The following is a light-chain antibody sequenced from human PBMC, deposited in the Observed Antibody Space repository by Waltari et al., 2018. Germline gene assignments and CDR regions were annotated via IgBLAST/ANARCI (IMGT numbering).Light chain of an antibody. J-gene: IGLJ2*01. CDR2: DVN. CDR3: SSYTNYATVI. CDR1: RRDGGYYND. Sequence: QSALTQPASVSGSPGQSITISCTGTRRDGGYYNDVPWYQQHPGKAPKLMISDVNKRPSGVSNRFSGSKSGNTASLTISGLQAEDEADYYCSSYTNYATVIFGGGTKLTVL. V-gene: IGLV2-14*01.